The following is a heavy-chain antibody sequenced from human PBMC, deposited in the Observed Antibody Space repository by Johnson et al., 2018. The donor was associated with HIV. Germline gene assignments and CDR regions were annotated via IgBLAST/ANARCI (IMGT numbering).Heavy chain of an antibody. J-gene: IGHJ3*02. CDR3: ARTRLELSSGYPDAFDI. CDR2: IKQDGSEK. V-gene: IGHV3-7*01. Sequence: VQLVESGGGLVKPGGSLRLSCGASGFTFSSYAMSWVRQAPGKGLEWVANIKQDGSEKYYVDSVKGRFTISRDNAKNSLYLQMNSLRAEDTAVYYCARTRLELSSGYPDAFDIWGQGTMVTVSS. D-gene: IGHD3-22*01. CDR1: GFTFSSYA.